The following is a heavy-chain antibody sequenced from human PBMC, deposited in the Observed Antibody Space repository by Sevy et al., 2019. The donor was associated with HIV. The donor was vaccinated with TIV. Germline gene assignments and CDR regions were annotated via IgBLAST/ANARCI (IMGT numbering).Heavy chain of an antibody. J-gene: IGHJ5*02. V-gene: IGHV3-30*04. CDR1: GFTFGSYA. CDR2: ISYDGSKK. CDR3: ARDRILGAVAYWFDP. D-gene: IGHD6-19*01. Sequence: GGSLRLSCAASGFTFGSYAMHRVRQAPGKRLEWVAAISYDGSKKYYADSVKGRFTISRDNSKYTLDLQMNNLRAEDTAVYYCARDRILGAVAYWFDPWGPGTLVTVSS.